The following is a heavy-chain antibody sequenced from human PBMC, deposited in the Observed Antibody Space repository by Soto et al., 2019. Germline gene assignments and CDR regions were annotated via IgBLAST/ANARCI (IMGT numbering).Heavy chain of an antibody. CDR3: AKDAHCSGGSCYPYYFDY. Sequence: PGGSLRLSCAASGFTFSSYAMSWVRQAPGMGLRWVSTVSGSGDSAYYGDSVKGRFTISRDNSKSTLYLQMNSLRAEDTAVYYCAKDAHCSGGSCYPYYFDYWGQGTLVTVSS. J-gene: IGHJ4*02. CDR1: GFTFSSYA. D-gene: IGHD2-15*01. V-gene: IGHV3-23*01. CDR2: VSGSGDSA.